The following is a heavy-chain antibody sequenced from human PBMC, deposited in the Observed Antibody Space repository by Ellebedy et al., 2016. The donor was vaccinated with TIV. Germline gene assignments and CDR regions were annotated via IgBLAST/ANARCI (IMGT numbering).Heavy chain of an antibody. CDR3: AKDGLILTGYNYFDY. D-gene: IGHD3-9*01. V-gene: IGHV3-23*01. CDR1: GFTFSSYA. J-gene: IGHJ4*02. CDR2: ISGSGGST. Sequence: GGSLRLSXAASGFTFSSYAMSWVRQAPGKGLEWVSAISGSGGSTYYADSVKGRFTISRDNSKNTLYLQMNSLRAEDTAVYYCAKDGLILTGYNYFDYWGQGTLVTVSS.